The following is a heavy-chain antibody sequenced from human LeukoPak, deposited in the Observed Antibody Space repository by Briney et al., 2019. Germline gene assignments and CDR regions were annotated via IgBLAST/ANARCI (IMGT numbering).Heavy chain of an antibody. J-gene: IGHJ4*02. CDR1: GYSFTSYW. CDR2: IYPGDSDT. V-gene: IGHV5-51*01. D-gene: IGHD6-19*01. CDR3: ARDRASPYSSGWYGD. Sequence: GESLKISCKGSGYSFTSYWIGWVRQMPGKGLEWMGIIYPGDSDTRYSPSFQGQVTISADKSISTAYPQWSSLRSEDTAVYYCARDRASPYSSGWYGDWGQGTLVTVSS.